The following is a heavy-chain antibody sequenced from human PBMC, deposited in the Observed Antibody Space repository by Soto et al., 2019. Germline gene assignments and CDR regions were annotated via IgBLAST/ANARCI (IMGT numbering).Heavy chain of an antibody. J-gene: IGHJ6*02. CDR2: IYPGDSDT. CDR3: ARHSDSNYPPRWGGYYYGMDV. V-gene: IGHV5-51*01. CDR1: SYSFAGYG. Sequence: EFQMSCSTDSSYSFAGYGSCWVSTMTGNRMMPMGIIYPGDSDTRYSPSFQGQVTISADKSISTAYLQWSSLKASDTAMYYCARHSDSNYPPRWGGYYYGMDVWGQGTNVTGSS. D-gene: IGHD4-4*01.